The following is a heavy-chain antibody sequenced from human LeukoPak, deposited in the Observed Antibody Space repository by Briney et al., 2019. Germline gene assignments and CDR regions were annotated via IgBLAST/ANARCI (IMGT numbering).Heavy chain of an antibody. CDR2: IHSDGSPT. J-gene: IGHJ4*02. D-gene: IGHD3-10*01. Sequence: PGGSLRLSCAASGFTFSTYWMHWVRQAPGKGLVWVSRIHSDGSPTSYADSVKGRFTIARDNAKNTLYLQINSLRAEDTAVYYCARGSALGAYFDYWGQGTLVAVSS. CDR1: GFTFSTYW. CDR3: ARGSALGAYFDY. V-gene: IGHV3-74*01.